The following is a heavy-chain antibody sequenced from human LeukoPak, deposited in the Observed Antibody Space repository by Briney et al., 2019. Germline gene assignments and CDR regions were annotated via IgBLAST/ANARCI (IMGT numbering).Heavy chain of an antibody. J-gene: IGHJ4*02. CDR2: IYHSGST. CDR1: GGSISSGGYS. Sequence: KPSETLSLTCAVSGGSISSGGYSWSWIRQPPGKGLEWIGYIYHSGSTYYNPSLKSRVTISVDRSKNQFSLKLSSVTAADTAVYYCARGSFGYYDSSGYYDYWGQGTLVTVSS. CDR3: ARGSFGYYDSSGYYDY. D-gene: IGHD3-22*01. V-gene: IGHV4-30-2*01.